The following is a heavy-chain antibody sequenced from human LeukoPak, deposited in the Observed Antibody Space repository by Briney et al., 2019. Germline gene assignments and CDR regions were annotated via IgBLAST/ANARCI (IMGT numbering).Heavy chain of an antibody. D-gene: IGHD3-10*01. Sequence: PSETLSLTCAVYGGSFSGYYWSWIRQPPGKGLEWIGEINHSGSTNYNPSLRSRVTISVDTSKNQFSLKLSSVTAADTAVYYCARGGGSLDYWGQGTLVTVSS. CDR3: ARGGGSLDY. J-gene: IGHJ4*02. CDR2: INHSGST. CDR1: GGSFSGYY. V-gene: IGHV4-34*01.